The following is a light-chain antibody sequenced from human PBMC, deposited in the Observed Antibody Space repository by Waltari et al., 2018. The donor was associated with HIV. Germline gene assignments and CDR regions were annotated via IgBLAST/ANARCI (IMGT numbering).Light chain of an antibody. CDR1: SSNIGSKY. CDR2: RNN. V-gene: IGLV1-47*01. J-gene: IGLJ1*01. Sequence: QSVLTQPPSASGTPGQRVTIPCSGSSSNIGSKYVYCYQQPPGTAPKLLIYRNNQRPSGVPDRFSGSKSGTSASLAISGLRSEDEADYYCAAWDDSLSVVYVFGTGTKVTVL. CDR3: AAWDDSLSVVYV.